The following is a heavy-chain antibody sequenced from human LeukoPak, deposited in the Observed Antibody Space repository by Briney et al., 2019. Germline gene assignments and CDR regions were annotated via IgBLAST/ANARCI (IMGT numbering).Heavy chain of an antibody. CDR3: ARDSIGISAVGTN. V-gene: IGHV4-39*07. D-gene: IGHD6-13*01. CDR1: GGSISSSSYY. Sequence: PSETLSLTCTVSGGSISSSSYYWGWIRQPPGKGLKWIGSIYYSGSTYYNPSLKSRVTISVDTSKNQFSLKLSSVTAADTAIYYCARDSIGISAVGTNWGQGTLVIVSS. J-gene: IGHJ4*02. CDR2: IYYSGST.